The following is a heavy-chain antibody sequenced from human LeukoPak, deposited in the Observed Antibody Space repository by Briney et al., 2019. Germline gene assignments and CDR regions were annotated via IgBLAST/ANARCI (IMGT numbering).Heavy chain of an antibody. CDR2: INPNSGGT. D-gene: IGHD1-26*01. CDR1: GYTFTGYY. Sequence: GASVKVSCKASGYTFTGYYMHWVRQAPGQGLEWMGWINPNSGGTNYAQKFQGRVTMTRDTSISTAYMELSRLRSDDTAVYYCAREDEWELHDWFDPWGQGTLVTVSS. J-gene: IGHJ5*02. CDR3: AREDEWELHDWFDP. V-gene: IGHV1-2*02.